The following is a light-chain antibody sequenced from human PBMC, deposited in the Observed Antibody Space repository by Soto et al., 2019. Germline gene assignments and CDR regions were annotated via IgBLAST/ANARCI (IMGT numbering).Light chain of an antibody. V-gene: IGKV1-5*03. CDR1: QSPSTW. J-gene: IGKJ4*01. Sequence: DSQMTQSPSTLAASVGDRVSITCRASQSPSTWLAWYQQNPGKAPQLLVFKVSSLESGVPSRFSGSGSGTDFPLTISSLQPEDFATYYCQQLNSYPLTCGGGTKVDI. CDR2: KVS. CDR3: QQLNSYPLT.